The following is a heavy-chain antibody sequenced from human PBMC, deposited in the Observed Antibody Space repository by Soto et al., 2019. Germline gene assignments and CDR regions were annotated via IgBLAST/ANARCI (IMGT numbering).Heavy chain of an antibody. CDR1: GYTFTSYG. V-gene: IGHV1-18*01. J-gene: IGHJ6*02. Sequence: QVQLVQSGAEVKKPGASVKVSCKASGYTFTSYGISWVRQAPGQGLEWMGWISAYNGNTNYAQKRQGRVTMTTDTSTGTVYMELRSLRSDDTAVYYCARVGYCSGGSCYEGDYYYYYGMDVWGQGTTVTVSS. CDR2: ISAYNGNT. D-gene: IGHD2-15*01. CDR3: ARVGYCSGGSCYEGDYYYYYGMDV.